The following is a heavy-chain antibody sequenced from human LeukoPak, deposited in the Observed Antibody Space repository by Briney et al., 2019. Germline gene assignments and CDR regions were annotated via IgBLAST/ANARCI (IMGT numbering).Heavy chain of an antibody. Sequence: GGSLRLSCAASGFTLSNYWMDWVRQAPGKGLVWVSRLHSDGTSTSYADSVRGRFTISTDNARNTLYLQMNTLRAEDTAVYYCARSGWPYYFDYWGQGTLVTVSS. V-gene: IGHV3-74*01. CDR1: GFTLSNYW. CDR2: LHSDGTST. CDR3: ARSGWPYYFDY. D-gene: IGHD6-25*01. J-gene: IGHJ4*02.